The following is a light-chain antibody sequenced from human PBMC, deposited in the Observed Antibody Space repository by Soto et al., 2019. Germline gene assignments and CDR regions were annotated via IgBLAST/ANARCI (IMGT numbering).Light chain of an antibody. V-gene: IGKV1-5*01. CDR1: QSISSW. CDR3: QQYKQWT. J-gene: IGKJ1*01. Sequence: IRMTQYPSALSSSVGDRVTITCRASQSISSWLAWYQQKPGKAPKLLIYDASSLESGVPSRFSGSGSGTEFTLTISSLQPDDFATYYCQQYKQWTFGQGTMVDIK. CDR2: DAS.